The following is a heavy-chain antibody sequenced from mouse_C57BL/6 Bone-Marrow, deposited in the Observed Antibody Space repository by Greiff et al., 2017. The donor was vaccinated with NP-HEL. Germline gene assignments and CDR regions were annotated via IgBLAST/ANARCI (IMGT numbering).Heavy chain of an antibody. Sequence: QVQLQQSGAELARPGASVKLSCKASGYTFTSYGISWVKQRTGQGLEWIGEIYPRSGNTYYNEKFKGKATLTADKSSRTAYMELRSLTSEDSAVYFCAREGALAYAMDYWGQGTSVTVSS. CDR1: GYTFTSYG. CDR2: IYPRSGNT. V-gene: IGHV1-81*01. CDR3: AREGALAYAMDY. J-gene: IGHJ4*01.